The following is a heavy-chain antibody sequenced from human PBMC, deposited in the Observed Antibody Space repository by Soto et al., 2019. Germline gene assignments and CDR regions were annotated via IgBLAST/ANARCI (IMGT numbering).Heavy chain of an antibody. D-gene: IGHD4-17*01. J-gene: IGHJ4*02. V-gene: IGHV4-39*01. CDR1: AGSISTRSYY. Sequence: QLQLQESGPGLVQPSETLSLTCTVSAGSISTRSYYWAWIRRPPGKGLEWIGSIFYAGSTYYSPSLKSRLTISVDTSNNQFSLKLNSVTAADTAVYYCARHVIGYGDYFNFDSWGQGALVTVSS. CDR3: ARHVIGYGDYFNFDS. CDR2: IFYAGST.